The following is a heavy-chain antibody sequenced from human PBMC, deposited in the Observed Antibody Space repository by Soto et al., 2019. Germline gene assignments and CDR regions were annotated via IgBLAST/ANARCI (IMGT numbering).Heavy chain of an antibody. J-gene: IGHJ6*02. CDR1: GGSISSGGYY. V-gene: IGHV4-31*01. Sequence: SETLSLTCTVSGGSISSGGYYWTWIRQHPGKGLEWIGYNYYSGITYYNPSLKILVTISLDTSKSQFSLKLSSVTAAYTAVYYCARGSSIAGLYYGMDVWGQGTTVT. CDR2: NYYSGIT. D-gene: IGHD6-6*01. CDR3: ARGSSIAGLYYGMDV.